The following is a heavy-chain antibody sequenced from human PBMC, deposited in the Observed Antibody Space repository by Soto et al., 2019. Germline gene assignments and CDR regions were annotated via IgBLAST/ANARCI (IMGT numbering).Heavy chain of an antibody. V-gene: IGHV4-34*01. D-gene: IGHD6-19*01. CDR2: INHSGST. Sequence: SSETLSLTCAVYGGSFSGYYSSWIRQPPGRGLEWIGEINHSGSTNYNPSLKSRVTVSVDTSKNEFSLKLSSVTAADTAVYYCARDSVAGRGGAFDIWGQGTMVTVSS. CDR1: GGSFSGYY. CDR3: ARDSVAGRGGAFDI. J-gene: IGHJ3*02.